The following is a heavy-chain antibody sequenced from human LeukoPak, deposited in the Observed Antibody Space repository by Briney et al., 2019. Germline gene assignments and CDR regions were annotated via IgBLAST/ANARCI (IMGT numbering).Heavy chain of an antibody. Sequence: GASVKVSCKASGYTFTSYGISWVRQAPGQGLEWMGWINAGNGNTKYSQKFQGRVTITRDTSASTAYMELSSLRSEDTAVYYCARDLLVATRPLHSWGQGTLVTVSS. CDR2: INAGNGNT. CDR3: ARDLLVATRPLHS. CDR1: GYTFTSYG. V-gene: IGHV1-18*01. D-gene: IGHD5-12*01. J-gene: IGHJ5*02.